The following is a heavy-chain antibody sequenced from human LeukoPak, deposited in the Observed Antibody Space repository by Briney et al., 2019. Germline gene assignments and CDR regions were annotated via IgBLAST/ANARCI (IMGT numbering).Heavy chain of an antibody. J-gene: IGHJ4*02. CDR3: AKVGGQLRGVITLFDY. D-gene: IGHD3-10*01. V-gene: IGHV3-23*01. CDR1: GFTFSSYA. Sequence: GGSLRLSCAASGFTFSSYAMSWVRQAPGKGLEWVSGTSASGGSTYYTDSVKGRFTISRDNSKNTLYLQMNSLRAEDTAVYYCAKVGGQLRGVITLFDYWGQGTLVTVSS. CDR2: TSASGGST.